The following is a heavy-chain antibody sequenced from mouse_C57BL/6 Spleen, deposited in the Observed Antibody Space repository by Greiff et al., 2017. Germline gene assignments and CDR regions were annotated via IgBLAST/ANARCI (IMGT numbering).Heavy chain of an antibody. D-gene: IGHD1-1*01. CDR1: GYTFTDYY. Sequence: EVQLQQSGPELVKPGASVKISCKASGYTFTDYYMNWVKQNHGKSLEWIGDINPNNGGTSYNQKFKGKATLTVDKSSSTAYMELRSLTSEDSAVYYCARYYGSSNWYFDDWGTGTTVTVSS. CDR2: INPNNGGT. CDR3: ARYYGSSNWYFDD. V-gene: IGHV1-26*01. J-gene: IGHJ1*03.